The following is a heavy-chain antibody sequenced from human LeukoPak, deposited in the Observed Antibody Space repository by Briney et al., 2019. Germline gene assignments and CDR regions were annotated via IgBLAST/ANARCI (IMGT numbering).Heavy chain of an antibody. CDR1: GFTFSSYA. Sequence: GSLRLSCAASGFTFSSYAMSWVRQAPGKGLAWVSAISGSGGSTYYADSVKGRFTISRYNSKNTLCLQMYSLRAEDTAVYYGAKPPGYWSSTSCYDYWGQGTLVTVSS. V-gene: IGHV3-23*01. CDR3: AKPPGYWSSTSCYDY. D-gene: IGHD2-2*01. CDR2: ISGSGGST. J-gene: IGHJ4*02.